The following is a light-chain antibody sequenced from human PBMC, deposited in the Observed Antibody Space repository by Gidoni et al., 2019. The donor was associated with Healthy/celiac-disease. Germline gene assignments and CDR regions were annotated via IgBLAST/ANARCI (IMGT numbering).Light chain of an antibody. Sequence: EIVMTQSQATLSVSPGERATLSCRASQSVSSNLACYQQKPGQAPRILIYCASTSATGIQASFSGSGSGTEFTLTISSLQSEDFAVYYCQQYNNWPPYTFGQGTKLEIK. CDR2: CAS. V-gene: IGKV3-15*01. CDR1: QSVSSN. CDR3: QQYNNWPPYT. J-gene: IGKJ2*01.